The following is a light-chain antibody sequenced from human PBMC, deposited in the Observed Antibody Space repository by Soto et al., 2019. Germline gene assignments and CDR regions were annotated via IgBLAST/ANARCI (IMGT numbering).Light chain of an antibody. CDR1: SSDVGGYIS. Sequence: QSVLTQPASVSGSPGQSITISCTGTSSDVGGYISVSWFQQHPGKAPKLMIYDVNNRPSGVSNRFSGSKSGNTASLTISGLQAEDEADYYCSSFTRRSIRVFGTGTKVTVL. J-gene: IGLJ1*01. CDR2: DVN. V-gene: IGLV2-14*01. CDR3: SSFTRRSIRV.